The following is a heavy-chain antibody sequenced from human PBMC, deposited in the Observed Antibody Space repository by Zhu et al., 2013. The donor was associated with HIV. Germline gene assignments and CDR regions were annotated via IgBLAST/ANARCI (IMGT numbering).Heavy chain of an antibody. V-gene: IGHV1-69*01. Sequence: QMQLVQSGAEVKKPGSSVKVSCKASGGTLSRKTIIWVRQAPGQGLEWMGGIVPSSGTANSAQKFHDRVTIIADESTNTAYLELSSLRSEDTAVYYCAADKGYSYGYESHAFDIWGQGTMVTVSS. CDR3: AADKGYSYGYESHAFDI. CDR1: GGTLSRKT. D-gene: IGHD5-18*01. J-gene: IGHJ3*02. CDR2: IVPSSGTA.